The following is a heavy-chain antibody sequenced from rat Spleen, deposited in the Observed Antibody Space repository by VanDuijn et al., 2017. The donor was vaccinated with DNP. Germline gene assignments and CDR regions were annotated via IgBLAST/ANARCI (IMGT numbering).Heavy chain of an antibody. D-gene: IGHD1-4*01. CDR1: GFNFNDYW. CDR3: GRVDYPGGAMDA. CDR2: INKDSSTI. V-gene: IGHV4-2*01. J-gene: IGHJ4*01. Sequence: EVKLVESGGGLVQPGRSLKLSCAASGFNFNDYWMGWVRQAPGKGLEWIGEINKDSSTINYTPSLKDKFTISRDNAQNTLYLQMSKLGSEDKAIYYCGRVDYPGGAMDAWGQGTSVNVSS.